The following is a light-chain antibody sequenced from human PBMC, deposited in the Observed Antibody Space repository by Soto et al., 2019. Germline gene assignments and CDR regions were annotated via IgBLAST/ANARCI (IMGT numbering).Light chain of an antibody. CDR1: QGIAPY. CDR3: RKYYSAPLT. CDR2: ATS. J-gene: IGKJ4*01. V-gene: IGKV1-27*01. Sequence: DVQMTQSPSSLSAFVGDRVTITCRASQGIAPYLAWFQQKPGKVPKLLIYATSTLQSGVPSRFSGSGSGTDFTLTINRLQPEDVGTYFCRKYYSAPLTFGGGTKVEIK.